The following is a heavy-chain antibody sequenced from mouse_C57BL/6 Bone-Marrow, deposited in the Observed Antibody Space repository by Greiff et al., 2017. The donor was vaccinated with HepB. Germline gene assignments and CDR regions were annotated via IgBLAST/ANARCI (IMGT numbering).Heavy chain of an antibody. CDR1: GFNIKNTY. D-gene: IGHD1-1*01. CDR3: ALKPGGYYGSSYGYAMDY. V-gene: IGHV14-3*01. J-gene: IGHJ4*01. CDR2: IDPANGNT. Sequence: VQLQQSVAELVRPGASVKLSCTASGFNIKNTYMHWVKQRPEQGLEWIGRIDPANGNTKYAPKFQGKATITADTSSNTAYLQLSSLTSEDTAIYYWALKPGGYYGSSYGYAMDYWGQGTSVTVSS.